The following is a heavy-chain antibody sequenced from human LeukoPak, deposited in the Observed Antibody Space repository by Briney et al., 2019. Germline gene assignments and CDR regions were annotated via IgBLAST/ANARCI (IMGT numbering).Heavy chain of an antibody. V-gene: IGHV3-7*01. J-gene: IGHJ6*03. CDR2: INQDGSVK. D-gene: IGHD3-10*01. Sequence: GGSLRLSCAASGFTFSSSWMSWVRQAPGKGLEWVANINQDGSVKFYVNSVKGRFTISRDNSKNTLYLQTNSLRDEDTAVYYCAKGAKLPSITMIRGVRVYSYMDVWGKGTTVTISS. CDR3: AKGAKLPSITMIRGVRVYSYMDV. CDR1: GFTFSSSW.